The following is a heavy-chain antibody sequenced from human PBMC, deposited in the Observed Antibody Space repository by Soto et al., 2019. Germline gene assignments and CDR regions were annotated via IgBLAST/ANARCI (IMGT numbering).Heavy chain of an antibody. CDR2: IWYDGSNK. J-gene: IGHJ4*02. Sequence: QVQLVESGGGVVQPGRSLRLSCAASGFTFSSYGMHWVRQAPGKGLEWVAVIWYDGSNKYYADSVKGRFTISRDNSKNTLYLQMNSLRAEDTAVYYCARGLSYYDYGDLFDYWGQGTLVTVSS. V-gene: IGHV3-33*01. D-gene: IGHD4-17*01. CDR3: ARGLSYYDYGDLFDY. CDR1: GFTFSSYG.